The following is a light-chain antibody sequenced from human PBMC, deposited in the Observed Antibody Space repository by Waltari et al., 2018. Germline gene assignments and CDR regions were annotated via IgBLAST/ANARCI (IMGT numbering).Light chain of an antibody. CDR1: QSVSSW. CDR2: DAS. Sequence: DIQMTQSPSTLSASVGDRVTVTCRASQSVSSWLAWYQQKPGKAPKLLIYDASSLESGVPSRFSGSASGTEFTLTTTSLQPDDSATYYCQQYSTYGTFGQGTKVEIK. J-gene: IGKJ1*01. V-gene: IGKV1-5*03. CDR3: QQYSTYGT.